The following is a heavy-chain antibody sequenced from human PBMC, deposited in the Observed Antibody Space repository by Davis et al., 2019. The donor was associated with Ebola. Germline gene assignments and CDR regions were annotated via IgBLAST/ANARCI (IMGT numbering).Heavy chain of an antibody. Sequence: AASVKVSCKASGFTFTSSAMQWVRQAPGQGLEWMGWISAYNGNTNYAQKLQGRVTMTTDTSTSTAYMELRSLRSDDTAVYYCASGYSSWGYFDYWGQGTLVTVSS. CDR2: ISAYNGNT. D-gene: IGHD6-13*01. CDR3: ASGYSSWGYFDY. J-gene: IGHJ4*02. V-gene: IGHV1-18*01. CDR1: GFTFTSSA.